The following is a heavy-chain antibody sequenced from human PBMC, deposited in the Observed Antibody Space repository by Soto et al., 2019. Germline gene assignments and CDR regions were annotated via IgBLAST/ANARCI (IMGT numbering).Heavy chain of an antibody. V-gene: IGHV4-39*01. CDR3: ARRPPATPIHSWYFDL. CDR1: GGSISSSSYY. J-gene: IGHJ2*01. D-gene: IGHD5-12*01. Sequence: QLQLQESGPGLVKPSETLSLTCIVSGGSISSSSYYWGWIRQPPGKGLEWIGSIYYSGSTYYNPSLKSRVTISVDTSKNQFSLKLSSVTAADTAVYYCARRPPATPIHSWYFDLWGRGTLVTVSS. CDR2: IYYSGST.